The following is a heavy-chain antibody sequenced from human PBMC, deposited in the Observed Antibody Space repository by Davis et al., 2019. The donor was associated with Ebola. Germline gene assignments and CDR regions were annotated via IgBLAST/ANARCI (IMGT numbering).Heavy chain of an antibody. J-gene: IGHJ3*02. CDR1: GFTFSIYW. CDR2: INSDESST. CDR3: AKRDTFDI. V-gene: IGHV3-74*01. Sequence: GESLKISCAASGFTFSIYWMHWVRQAPGKGLVWVSRINSDESSTNYADSVKGRFTISRDNAKNTLYLQMNSLRAEDTTVYYCAKRDTFDIWGQGTMVTVSS.